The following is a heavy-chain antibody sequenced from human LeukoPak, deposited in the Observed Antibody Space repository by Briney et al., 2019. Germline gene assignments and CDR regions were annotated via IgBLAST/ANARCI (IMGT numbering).Heavy chain of an antibody. V-gene: IGHV4-4*07. D-gene: IGHD2-2*01. CDR3: ARVDCSSTSCPIAYYYMDV. Sequence: SETLSLTCTVSGGSISSYYWSWIRQPAGKGLEWIGRIYTSGSTNYNPSLKSRVTMSVDTSKNQFSLKLSSVTAADTAVYYCARVDCSSTSCPIAYYYMDVWGKGTTVTVSS. CDR2: IYTSGST. CDR1: GGSISSYY. J-gene: IGHJ6*03.